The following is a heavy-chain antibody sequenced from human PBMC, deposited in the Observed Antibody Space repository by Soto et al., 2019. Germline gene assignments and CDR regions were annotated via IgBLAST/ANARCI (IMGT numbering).Heavy chain of an antibody. J-gene: IGHJ6*02. CDR1: GYTFTSYG. CDR3: AATESVPAARTYYYYYYGMDV. D-gene: IGHD2-2*01. Sequence: QVQLVQSGAEVKKPGASVKVSCKASGYTFTSYGISWVRQAPGQGLEWMAWISGYNVNTNYAQKFQERVTITRDMSTSTAYMELSSLRSEDTAVYYCAATESVPAARTYYYYYYGMDVWGQGTTVTVSS. V-gene: IGHV1-18*01. CDR2: ISGYNVNT.